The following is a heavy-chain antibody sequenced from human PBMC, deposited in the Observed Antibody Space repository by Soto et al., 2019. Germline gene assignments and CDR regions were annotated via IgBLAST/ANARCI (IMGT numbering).Heavy chain of an antibody. CDR2: IYYSGRT. V-gene: IGHV4-34*09. CDR3: ARARPGSYFVPEY. CDR1: GGSFSGYQ. Sequence: SETLSLTCDVYGGSFSGYQWSWIRQTPGKGLEWIGYIYYSGRTNYNPSLKSRVDIAVDTSKNQFSLRVSSVTAADTAVYYCARARPGSYFVPEYWGLGTLVTVSS. D-gene: IGHD3-10*01. J-gene: IGHJ4*02.